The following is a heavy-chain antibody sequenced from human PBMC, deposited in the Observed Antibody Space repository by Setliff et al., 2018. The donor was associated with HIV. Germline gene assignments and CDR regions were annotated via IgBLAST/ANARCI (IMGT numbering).Heavy chain of an antibody. J-gene: IGHJ4*02. V-gene: IGHV3-53*01. CDR2: IYSGGST. D-gene: IGHD2-15*01. CDR3: ARGLSGGYCSGGSCYPFDL. CDR1: GFTVSSNY. Sequence: PGGSLRLSCAASGFTVSSNYMSWVRQAPGKGLEWVSIIYSGGSTYYIDSVKGRFTISRDNAKKSLYLQMSSLRAEDAAVYYCARGLSGGYCSGGSCYPFDLWGQGTQVTVSS.